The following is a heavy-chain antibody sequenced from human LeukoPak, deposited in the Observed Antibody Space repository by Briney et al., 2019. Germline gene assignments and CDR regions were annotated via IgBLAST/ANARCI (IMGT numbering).Heavy chain of an antibody. CDR2: INPNSGGT. CDR3: ARELSNYYDSSGYFDY. D-gene: IGHD3-22*01. J-gene: IGHJ4*02. Sequence: ASVKVSCKASGYTFTGYYMHWVRQAPGQGLEWMGWINPNSGGTNYAQKFQGRVTMTRDTTISTAYMELSRLRSEDTAVYYCARELSNYYDSSGYFDYWGQGTLVTVS. CDR1: GYTFTGYY. V-gene: IGHV1-2*02.